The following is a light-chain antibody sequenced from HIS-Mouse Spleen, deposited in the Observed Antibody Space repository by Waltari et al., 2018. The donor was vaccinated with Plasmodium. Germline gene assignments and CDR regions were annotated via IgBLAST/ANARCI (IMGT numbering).Light chain of an antibody. V-gene: IGLV3-1*01. CDR2: QDG. Sequence: SSELTQPPSVSVSPGQTASIPCPGDKLGDKYACWYQQKQGQAPVLVIYQDGKRPSGIPERFSGSNSGNTATLTISGTQAMDEADYYCQAWDSSTWVFGGGTKLTVL. CDR3: QAWDSSTWV. J-gene: IGLJ3*02. CDR1: KLGDKY.